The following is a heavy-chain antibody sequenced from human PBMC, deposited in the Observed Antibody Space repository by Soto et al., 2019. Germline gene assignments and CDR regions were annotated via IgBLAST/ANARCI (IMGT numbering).Heavy chain of an antibody. D-gene: IGHD2-2*01. CDR3: AIPGLGYCSSTSCAGRIAARLDYYGMDV. J-gene: IGHJ6*02. CDR1: GGTFSSYA. Sequence: GASVKVSCKASGGTFSSYAISWVRQAPGQGLEWMGGIIPIFGTANYAQKFQGRVTITADKSTSTAYMELSSLRSEDTAVYYCAIPGLGYCSSTSCAGRIAARLDYYGMDVWGQGTTVTVSS. CDR2: IIPIFGTA. V-gene: IGHV1-69*06.